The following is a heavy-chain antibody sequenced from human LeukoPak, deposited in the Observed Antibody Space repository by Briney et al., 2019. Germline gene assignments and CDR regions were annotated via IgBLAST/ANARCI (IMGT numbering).Heavy chain of an antibody. CDR3: AKGGRDTDY. J-gene: IGHJ4*02. Sequence: GGSLRLSCAASGFTFSSYAMSWVRQAPGKGLEWVSGISGSDGSTYYADSVKGRFTISRENSKNTLYLQMNSLRAEDTALYYCAKGGRDTDYWGQGTLVTVSS. D-gene: IGHD5-24*01. V-gene: IGHV3-23*01. CDR2: ISGSDGST. CDR1: GFTFSSYA.